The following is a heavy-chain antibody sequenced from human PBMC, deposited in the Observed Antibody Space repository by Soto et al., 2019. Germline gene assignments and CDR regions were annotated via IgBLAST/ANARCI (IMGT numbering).Heavy chain of an antibody. CDR2: ISGGGDTT. CDR3: AEGRGGSGSLTPRVDF. V-gene: IGHV3-23*01. CDR1: GFTFNNYA. J-gene: IGHJ4*02. Sequence: EVQLLESGGGLVQPGGSLRLSCAASGFTFNNYAMTWVRQAPGKGLDWVSAISGGGDTTSYADSVKGRFTVSRDGSKNKLYLQMSSLRAEDTALYYCAEGRGGSGSLTPRVDFWGQGTLVTVSS. D-gene: IGHD3-10*01.